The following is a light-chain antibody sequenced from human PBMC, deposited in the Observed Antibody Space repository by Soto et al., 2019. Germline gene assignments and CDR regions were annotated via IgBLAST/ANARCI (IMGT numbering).Light chain of an antibody. J-gene: IGLJ1*01. Sequence: QSALTQPASVSGSPGQSITISCTGTRSDVGGYNYVSWYQQHPGKAPKLMIYDVSNRPSGVSNRFSGSKSGNTASLTISGLQAEDDADYYCSSYTSSSTLYVFGTGTKLTVL. CDR1: RSDVGGYNY. CDR3: SSYTSSSTLYV. CDR2: DVS. V-gene: IGLV2-14*01.